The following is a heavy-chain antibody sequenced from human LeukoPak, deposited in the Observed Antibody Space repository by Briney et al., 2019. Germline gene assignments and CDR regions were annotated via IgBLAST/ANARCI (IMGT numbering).Heavy chain of an antibody. CDR2: IYTSGST. V-gene: IGHV4-61*02. CDR3: ARDLDI. J-gene: IGHJ4*02. CDR1: GGSISSSSYY. Sequence: PSETLSLTCAVSGGSISSSSYYWSWIRQPAGKGLEWIGRIYTSGSTNYNPSLKSRVTISVDTSKNQFSLKLSPVTAADTAVYYCARDLDIWGQGTLVTVSS. D-gene: IGHD2-2*03.